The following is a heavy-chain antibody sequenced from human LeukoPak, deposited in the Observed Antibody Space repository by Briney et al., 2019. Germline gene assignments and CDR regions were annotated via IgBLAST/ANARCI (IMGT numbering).Heavy chain of an antibody. J-gene: IGHJ4*02. CDR3: AKDYSSSWYPYYFDY. CDR1: GFTFSSYA. V-gene: IGHV3-23*01. Sequence: PGGSLRLSCAASGFTFSSYAMSWVRQAPGKGLEWVSAISGSGGSTYYADSVKGRFTISRDNSKSTLYLQMNSLRAEDTAVYYCAKDYSSSWYPYYFDYWGQGTLVTVSS. D-gene: IGHD6-13*01. CDR2: ISGSGGST.